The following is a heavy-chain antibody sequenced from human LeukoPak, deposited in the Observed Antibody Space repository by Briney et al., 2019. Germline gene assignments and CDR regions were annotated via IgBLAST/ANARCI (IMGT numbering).Heavy chain of an antibody. D-gene: IGHD2-15*01. CDR3: ASRGVYCSGGSCYFDAHDY. J-gene: IGHJ4*02. V-gene: IGHV4-39*07. Sequence: SETLSLTCTVSGGSISSCTYSWGWIRQPPGKGLEWIGSISCSGSTNYNPSLKSRVTISVDTSKNQFSLKLSSVTAADTAVYYCASRGVYCSGGSCYFDAHDYWGQGTLVTVSS. CDR2: ISCSGST. CDR1: GGSISSCTYS.